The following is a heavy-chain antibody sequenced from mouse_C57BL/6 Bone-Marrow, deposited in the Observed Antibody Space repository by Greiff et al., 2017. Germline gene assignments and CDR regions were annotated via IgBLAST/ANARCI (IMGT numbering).Heavy chain of an antibody. CDR3: ARWPITTVVAHWYFDV. CDR2: ISYSGST. D-gene: IGHD1-1*01. Sequence: EVKVVESGPGLAKPSQTLSLTCSVTGYSITSDYWNWIRKFPGNKLEYMGYISYSGSTYYNPSLKSRISITRDTSKNQYYLQLNSVTTEDTATYYCARWPITTVVAHWYFDVWGTGTTVTVSS. CDR1: GYSITSDY. J-gene: IGHJ1*03. V-gene: IGHV3-8*01.